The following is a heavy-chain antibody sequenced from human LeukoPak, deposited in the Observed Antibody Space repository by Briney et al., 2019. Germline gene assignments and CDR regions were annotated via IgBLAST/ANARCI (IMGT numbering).Heavy chain of an antibody. V-gene: IGHV1-2*02. CDR1: GYTFAGYY. J-gene: IGHJ4*02. Sequence: ASVKVSCKASGYTFAGYYMHWVRQAPGQGLEWMGWINPNSGGTNYAQKFQGRVTMTRDTSISTAYMELRRLRSDDTAVYYCARSSGSYWEFDYWGQGTLVTVSS. CDR3: ARSSGSYWEFDY. CDR2: INPNSGGT. D-gene: IGHD1-26*01.